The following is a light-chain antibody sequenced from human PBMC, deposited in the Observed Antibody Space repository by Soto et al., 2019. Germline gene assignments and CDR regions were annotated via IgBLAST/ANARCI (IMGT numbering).Light chain of an antibody. Sequence: EIVMTQSPGTLSVSPGERATLSCRASQSLSTNLAWYQQKPGQAPRLLIYAASTRATGIPARFSGSGSGTEFTLTISSLQSEDFAVYYCQQYGTSPPTFGQGTRLEIK. J-gene: IGKJ5*01. CDR2: AAS. V-gene: IGKV3-15*01. CDR3: QQYGTSPPT. CDR1: QSLSTN.